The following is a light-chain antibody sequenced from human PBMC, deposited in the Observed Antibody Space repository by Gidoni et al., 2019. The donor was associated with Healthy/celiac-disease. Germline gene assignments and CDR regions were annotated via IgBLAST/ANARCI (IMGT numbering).Light chain of an antibody. CDR1: SRDVGGYNY. CDR2: DVS. V-gene: IGLV2-14*03. CDR3: SSYTRSSTLV. Sequence: QSALTQPASVSGSPGPSITISCTGPSRDVGGYNYVSWYQQHPGKAPQRMIYDVSNRPSGVSNRFTGSKSGNTAPLTISGLQAEEEADYYCSSYTRSSTLVFGGGTKLTVL. J-gene: IGLJ2*01.